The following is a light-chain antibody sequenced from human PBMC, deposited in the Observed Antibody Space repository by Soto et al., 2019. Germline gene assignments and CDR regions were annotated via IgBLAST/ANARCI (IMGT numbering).Light chain of an antibody. CDR3: QQYYYIRVT. V-gene: IGKV1-33*01. CDR2: DAF. J-gene: IGKJ3*01. Sequence: DIQMAQSPSSLSASVGDSVTITCRASQGIPEYLNWYQQKPGKAPKLLIYDAFHLETGVQSRLTGSGSGTEFTVTSNNLQPVDLATYYFQQYYYIRVTFRPGTKVDIK. CDR1: QGIPEY.